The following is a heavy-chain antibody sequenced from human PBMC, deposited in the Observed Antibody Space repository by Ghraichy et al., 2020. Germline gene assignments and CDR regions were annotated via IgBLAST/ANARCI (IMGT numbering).Heavy chain of an antibody. CDR3: ARGGVGASGRDNYFDY. CDR2: INHSGST. V-gene: IGHV4-34*01. Sequence: LSLTCAVYGGSFSGYYWSWIRQPPGKGLEWIGEINHSGSTNYNPSLKSRVTISVDTYKNQFSLKLSSVTAADTAVYYCARGGVGASGRDNYFDYWGQGTLVTVSS. J-gene: IGHJ4*02. CDR1: GGSFSGYY. D-gene: IGHD1-26*01.